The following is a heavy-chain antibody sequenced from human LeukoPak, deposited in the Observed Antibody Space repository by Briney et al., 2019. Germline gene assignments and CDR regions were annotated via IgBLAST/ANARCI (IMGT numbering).Heavy chain of an antibody. Sequence: PGGSLRLSCAASGFTFSDYYTSWIRQAPGKGLEWVSYISSSGGTIYYADSVKGRFTISRDNAKNSLYLQMNSLRAEDTAVYYCARDLIQLWTGRHNAFDIWGQGTMVTVSS. CDR3: ARDLIQLWTGRHNAFDI. J-gene: IGHJ3*02. D-gene: IGHD5-18*01. V-gene: IGHV3-11*01. CDR1: GFTFSDYY. CDR2: ISSSGGTI.